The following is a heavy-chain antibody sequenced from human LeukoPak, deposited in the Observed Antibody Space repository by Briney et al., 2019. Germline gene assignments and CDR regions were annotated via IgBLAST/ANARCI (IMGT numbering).Heavy chain of an antibody. Sequence: SETLSLTCTASNYSISRDSYWGWIRQPPGEGLEWIGSIYHTGSTYYNPSLKSRVTMSIDTSKSQFSLKLSSVTAADTAIYYCARDEGGRHYYGSGSRVYWGQGTLVTVSS. CDR1: NYSISRDSY. V-gene: IGHV4-38-2*02. CDR3: ARDEGGRHYYGSGSRVY. D-gene: IGHD3-10*01. J-gene: IGHJ4*02. CDR2: IYHTGST.